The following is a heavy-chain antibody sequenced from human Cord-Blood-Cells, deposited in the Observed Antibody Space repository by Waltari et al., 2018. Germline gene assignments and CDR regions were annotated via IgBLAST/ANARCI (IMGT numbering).Heavy chain of an antibody. D-gene: IGHD3-9*01. CDR2: FDPEDGET. CDR3: ATVRPYDILTGYSNYYFDY. CDR1: GYTLTELS. Sequence: QVQLVQSGAEVKKPGASVKVSCKVSGYTLTELSMHWVRQAPGKGLEWMGGFDPEDGETIYAQKFQGRVNMTEDTSTDTAYMELSSLRSEDTAVYYCATVRPYDILTGYSNYYFDYWGQGTLVTVSS. V-gene: IGHV1-24*01. J-gene: IGHJ4*02.